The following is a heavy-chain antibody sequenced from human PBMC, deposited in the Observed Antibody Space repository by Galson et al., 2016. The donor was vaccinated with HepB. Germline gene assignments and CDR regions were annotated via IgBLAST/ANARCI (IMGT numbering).Heavy chain of an antibody. CDR1: GFSFSDYY. CDR2: ISSSGSYNT. J-gene: IGHJ4*02. V-gene: IGHV3-11*05. CDR3: ARAASELDY. D-gene: IGHD6-19*01. Sequence: SLRLSCAASGFSFSDYYMTWIRQAPGKGLEWVSYISSSGSYNTNYADSVKGRFTISRDNAKNSLYLQMDSLRVEDTAVYYCARAASELDYWDQGTLVTVSS.